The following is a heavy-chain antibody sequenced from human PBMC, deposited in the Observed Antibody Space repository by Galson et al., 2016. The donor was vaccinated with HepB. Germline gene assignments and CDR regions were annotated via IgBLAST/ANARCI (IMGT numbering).Heavy chain of an antibody. J-gene: IGHJ4*02. V-gene: IGHV4-4*02. CDR3: ARSYGTSLYIYLDY. Sequence: SETLSLTCAVSGDSISRTNWWSWVRQPPGKGLEWIGEIYHSGNTNYNPSLKSRVTISLDKSKNQFSLKLSSVTAADTAVYYCARSYGTSLYIYLDYWGQGTLVTVSS. CDR2: IYHSGNT. D-gene: IGHD6-13*01. CDR1: GDSISRTNW.